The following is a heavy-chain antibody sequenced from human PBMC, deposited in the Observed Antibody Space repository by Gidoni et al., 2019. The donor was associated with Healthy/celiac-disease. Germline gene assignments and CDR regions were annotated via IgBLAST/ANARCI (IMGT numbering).Heavy chain of an antibody. CDR2: IYYSGST. J-gene: IGHJ5*02. V-gene: IGHV4-59*01. CDR3: ARVTVAVVAAHNWFDP. CDR1: GGPISSYY. Sequence: QVQLQESGPGLVKPSETLSLTCTVSGGPISSYYWSWIRQPPGKGLEWIGYIYYSGSTNYNPSLKSRVTISVDTSKNQFSLKLSSVTAADTAVYYCARVTVAVVAAHNWFDPWGQGTLVTVSS. D-gene: IGHD2-15*01.